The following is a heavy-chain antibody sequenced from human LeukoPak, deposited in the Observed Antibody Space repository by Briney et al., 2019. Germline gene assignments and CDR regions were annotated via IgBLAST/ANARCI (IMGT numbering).Heavy chain of an antibody. V-gene: IGHV3-23*01. J-gene: IGHJ4*02. Sequence: QTGGSLRLSCAASGFTFSSYAMSWVRQAPGKGLEWVSAISGSGGSTYYADSVKGRFTISRDNPKNTLYLQMNSLRAEDTAVYYCAKRVATIPRYFDYWGQGALVTVSS. CDR1: GFTFSSYA. CDR2: ISGSGGST. CDR3: AKRVATIPRYFDY. D-gene: IGHD5-12*01.